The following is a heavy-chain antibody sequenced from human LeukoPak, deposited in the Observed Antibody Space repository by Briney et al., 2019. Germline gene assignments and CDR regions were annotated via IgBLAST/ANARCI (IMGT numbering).Heavy chain of an antibody. CDR1: GYSFTSYW. J-gene: IGHJ4*02. CDR3: GRMDYHDSSGQKGGD. D-gene: IGHD3-22*01. V-gene: IGHV5-51*01. Sequence: GESLKISCKGSGYSFTSYWIDWVRQMPGKGLEWMGIIYPGKSDTRYSPSFQGQITISADKSISTAYLQWSSLKASDTAMYYCGRMDYHDSSGQKGGDWGQGTLVTVSS. CDR2: IYPGKSDT.